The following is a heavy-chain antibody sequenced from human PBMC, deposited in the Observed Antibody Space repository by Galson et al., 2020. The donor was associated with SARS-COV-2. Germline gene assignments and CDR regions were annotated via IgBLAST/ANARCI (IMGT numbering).Heavy chain of an antibody. CDR2: ISYDGSNK. J-gene: IGHJ4*02. Sequence: GESLKISCAASGFTFSSYAMHWVRQAPGKGLEWVAVISYDGSNKYYADSVKGRFTISRDNSKNTLYLQMNSLRAEDTAVYYCARDGAASSGWPHAMGYWGQGTLVTVSS. CDR3: ARDGAASSGWPHAMGY. D-gene: IGHD6-19*01. CDR1: GFTFSSYA. V-gene: IGHV3-30*04.